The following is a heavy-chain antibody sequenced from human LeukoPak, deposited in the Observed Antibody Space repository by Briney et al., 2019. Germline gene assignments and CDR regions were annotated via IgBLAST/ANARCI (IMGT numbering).Heavy chain of an antibody. Sequence: PGGSLRLSCKASGFTFGDYAMSWFRHAPGKGLEWVGFIRSKAYGGTIEYAASVKGRFTISRDDSKSIAYLQMNSLKTEDTAVYYCTRRLGIDYWGQGTLVTVSS. J-gene: IGHJ4*02. D-gene: IGHD7-27*01. CDR2: IRSKAYGGTI. CDR1: GFTFGDYA. CDR3: TRRLGIDY. V-gene: IGHV3-49*03.